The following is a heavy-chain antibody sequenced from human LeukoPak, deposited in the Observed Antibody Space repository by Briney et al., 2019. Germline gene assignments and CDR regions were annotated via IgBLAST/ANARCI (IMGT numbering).Heavy chain of an antibody. V-gene: IGHV1-2*02. J-gene: IGHJ4*02. CDR2: INPNSGGT. CDR3: ARDLSYYDSSGSFDY. Sequence: ASVKVSCKASGYTFTGYYMHWVRQAPGQGLEWMGWINPNSGGTNYAQKFQGRVTTTRDTSISTAYMELSRLRSDDTAVYYCARDLSYYDSSGSFDYWGQGTLVTVSS. CDR1: GYTFTGYY. D-gene: IGHD3-22*01.